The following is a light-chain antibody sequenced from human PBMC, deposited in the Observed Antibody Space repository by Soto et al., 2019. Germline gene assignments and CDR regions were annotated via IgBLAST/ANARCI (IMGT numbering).Light chain of an antibody. CDR2: GAS. Sequence: EIVLTQSPGTLSLSPGERATLSCRASQSVSSSYLAWYQQKPGQAPRHLIYGASSRATSIPDRFSGSGSGTDFTLTISRLEPEDFAVYYCQQYGSSPRTFGQGTKLEIK. CDR3: QQYGSSPRT. CDR1: QSVSSSY. V-gene: IGKV3-20*01. J-gene: IGKJ2*01.